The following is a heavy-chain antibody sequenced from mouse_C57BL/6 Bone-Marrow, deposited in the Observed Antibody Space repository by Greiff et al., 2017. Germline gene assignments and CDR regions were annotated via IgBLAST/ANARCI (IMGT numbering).Heavy chain of an antibody. J-gene: IGHJ2*01. CDR2: IDPSDSYT. D-gene: IGHD4-1*01. CDR1: GYTFTSYW. CDR3: ARPELGRGFDY. V-gene: IGHV1-59*01. Sequence: QVQLQQPGAELVRPGTSVKLSCKASGYTFTSYWMHWVKQRPGQGLEWIGVIDPSDSYTNYNQKFKGKATLTVDTSSSTAYMQLSSLTSEDSAVYYCARPELGRGFDYWGQGTTLTVSS.